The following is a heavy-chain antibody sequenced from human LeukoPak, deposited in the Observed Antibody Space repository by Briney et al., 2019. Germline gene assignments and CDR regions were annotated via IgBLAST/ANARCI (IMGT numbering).Heavy chain of an antibody. D-gene: IGHD3-10*01. J-gene: IGHJ4*02. CDR1: GGSISSSTYY. V-gene: IGHV4-61*02. CDR2: ISTSGST. Sequence: SETLSLTCTVSGGSISSSTYYWSWIRQPPGKGLEWIGRISTSGSTKYNPSLKSRVTISIDTSKSQFSLKLSSVTAADTAVYYCARDSYYYGSGTYPPDYWGQGTLVTVSS. CDR3: ARDSYYYGSGTYPPDY.